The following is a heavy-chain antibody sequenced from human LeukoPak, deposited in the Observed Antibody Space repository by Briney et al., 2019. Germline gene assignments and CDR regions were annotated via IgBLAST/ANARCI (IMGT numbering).Heavy chain of an antibody. V-gene: IGHV1-3*01. CDR1: GYTFTSYA. D-gene: IGHD4-17*01. CDR3: ARDSTTRGDWFDP. CDR2: INAGNGNT. J-gene: IGHJ5*02. Sequence: ASVKVSCKASGYTFTSYAMHWVRQAPGQRLEWMGWINAGNGNTKYSQKFQGRVTITRDTSASTAYMELSSLRSEDTAVYYCARDSTTRGDWFDPWGQGTLVTVSS.